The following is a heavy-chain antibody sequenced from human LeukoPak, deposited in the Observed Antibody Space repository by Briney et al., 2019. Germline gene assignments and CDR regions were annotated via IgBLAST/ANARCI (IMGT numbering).Heavy chain of an antibody. V-gene: IGHV4-4*07. CDR2: IFTSGIT. CDR1: GGFISLYY. CDR3: AREISGTNYNPLGYMDV. J-gene: IGHJ6*03. D-gene: IGHD3-10*01. Sequence: SETLSLICTVWGGFISLYYGHCIRQPGGGGLEWIGRIFTSGITNYNPSLKSGVTMSVEKSKSHFSRALSSVAAADTAVYYCAREISGTNYNPLGYMDVWGKGTAVTVSS.